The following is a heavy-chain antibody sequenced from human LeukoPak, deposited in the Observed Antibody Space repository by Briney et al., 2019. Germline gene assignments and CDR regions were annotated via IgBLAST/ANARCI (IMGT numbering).Heavy chain of an antibody. Sequence: ASVKVPCKASGYTFTSYYMHWVRQAPGQGLEWMGIINPSGGSTSYAQKFQGRVTMTRDMSTSTVYMELSSLRSEDTAVYYCARVYYGSGSYYAFDIRGQGTMVTVSS. CDR3: ARVYYGSGSYYAFDI. V-gene: IGHV1-46*01. CDR1: GYTFTSYY. CDR2: INPSGGST. D-gene: IGHD3-10*01. J-gene: IGHJ3*02.